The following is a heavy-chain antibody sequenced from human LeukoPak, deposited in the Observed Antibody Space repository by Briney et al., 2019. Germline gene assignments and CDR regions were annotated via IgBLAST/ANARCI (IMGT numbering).Heavy chain of an antibody. CDR2: ISTYNTNT. J-gene: IGHJ4*02. CDR3: ARDESSGSYGPNLDY. V-gene: IGHV1-18*01. D-gene: IGHD1-26*01. Sequence: ASVKVSCKASGGTFSSYAISWVRQAPGQGLQWMGWISTYNTNTNYAQKLQGRVTMTTDTSTSTAYMELRSLRSDDTAVYYCARDESSGSYGPNLDYWGQGTLVTVSS. CDR1: GGTFSSYA.